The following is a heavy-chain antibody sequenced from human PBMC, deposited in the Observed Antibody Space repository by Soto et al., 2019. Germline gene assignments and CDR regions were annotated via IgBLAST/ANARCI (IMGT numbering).Heavy chain of an antibody. Sequence: QLQLQESGPGLVKPSETLSLTCTVSGGSISSSSYYWGWIRQPPGKGLGWIGSIYYSGSTYYNPSLKSRVTISVDTSKNQFSLKLSSVTAADTAVYYCARRAVYDFWSGYSFDYWGQGTLVTVSS. D-gene: IGHD3-3*01. V-gene: IGHV4-39*01. J-gene: IGHJ4*02. CDR1: GGSISSSSYY. CDR3: ARRAVYDFWSGYSFDY. CDR2: IYYSGST.